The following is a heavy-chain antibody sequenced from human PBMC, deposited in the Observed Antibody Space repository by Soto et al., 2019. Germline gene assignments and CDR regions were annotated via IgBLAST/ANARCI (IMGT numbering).Heavy chain of an antibody. Sequence: GGSLRLSCAASGFTFSSYSMNWVRQAPGKGLEWVSSISSSSYIYYAESVSGRFTISRDNAKNSLYLQMNSLRAEDTAVYYCARDCEYRTGTTFIDYWGQGTLVTVSS. CDR1: GFTFSSYS. CDR2: ISSSSYI. V-gene: IGHV3-21*01. CDR3: ARDCEYRTGTTFIDY. D-gene: IGHD1-7*01. J-gene: IGHJ4*02.